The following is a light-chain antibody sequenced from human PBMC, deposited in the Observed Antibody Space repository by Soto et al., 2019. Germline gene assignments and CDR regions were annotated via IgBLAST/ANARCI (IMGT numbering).Light chain of an antibody. CDR3: AAWDGSLKEYV. CDR2: EVS. J-gene: IGLJ1*01. Sequence: QSALTQPPSASGSPGRSVTISCSGTRSDVGDYNSVSWYQQHPGKAPKLMIYEVSKRPPGVPDRFSGSKSGNAASLTVSGLQAEDEADYYCAAWDGSLKEYVFGTGTKLTVL. V-gene: IGLV2-8*01. CDR1: RSDVGDYNS.